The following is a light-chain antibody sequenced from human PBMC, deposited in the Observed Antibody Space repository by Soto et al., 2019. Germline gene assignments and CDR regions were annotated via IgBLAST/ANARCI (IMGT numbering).Light chain of an antibody. CDR2: GVS. CDR1: SSDVGGYNY. Sequence: QSVLTQTASMSGSPGQSITISCTGTSSDVGGYNYVSWYQQPPGKAPKLMLYGVSNRPSGVSNRFSGSKSGNTASLTISGLQAEDEADYYCSSYTGSSTPYVFGTGTKVTVL. J-gene: IGLJ1*01. V-gene: IGLV2-14*01. CDR3: SSYTGSSTPYV.